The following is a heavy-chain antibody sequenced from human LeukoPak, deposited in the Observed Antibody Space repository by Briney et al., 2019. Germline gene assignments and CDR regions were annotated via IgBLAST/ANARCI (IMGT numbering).Heavy chain of an antibody. CDR1: GFTIATKY. J-gene: IGHJ4*02. Sequence: GGSLRLSCAASGFTIATKYMNWVRQAPGKGLEWVSIIYSGATTYYADSVRGRFTISRDTSKNTVSLQMNSLRAEDTAVYYCARGVEPLAANTLAYWGQGTLVTVSS. CDR2: IYSGATT. D-gene: IGHD1-14*01. CDR3: ARGVEPLAANTLAY. V-gene: IGHV3-53*01.